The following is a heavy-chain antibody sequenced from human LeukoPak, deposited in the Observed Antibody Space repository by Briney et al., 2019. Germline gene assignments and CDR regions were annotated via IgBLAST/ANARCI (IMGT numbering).Heavy chain of an antibody. CDR2: IYSNVDK. CDR1: GFSLGATGVG. J-gene: IGHJ4*02. Sequence: SGPTLVKPTQTLTLTCTFSGFSLGATGVGVGWIRQPPGEALEWLALIYSNVDKRYSPSLKSRLTITKDTSKNQVVLTMTNMDPADTATYYCAHVGGDDYFVHWGQGTLVTVSS. CDR3: AHVGGDDYFVH. D-gene: IGHD2-21*02. V-gene: IGHV2-5*01.